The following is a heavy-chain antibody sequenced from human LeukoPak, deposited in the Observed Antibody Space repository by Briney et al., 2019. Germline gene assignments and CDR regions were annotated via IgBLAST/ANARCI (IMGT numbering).Heavy chain of an antibody. CDR1: GFTFSDCS. J-gene: IGHJ5*02. CDR3: ARGQLWQTGWFDP. V-gene: IGHV3-21*01. CDR2: ISSTSSYI. Sequence: TGGSLRLSCAASGFTFSDCSMHWVRQAPGEGLEWVSTISSTSSYIYSADSLKGRFTISRDNAKNSLYLQMSTLRAEDTAVYCCARGQLWQTGWFDPWGQGTLVTVSS. D-gene: IGHD5-18*01.